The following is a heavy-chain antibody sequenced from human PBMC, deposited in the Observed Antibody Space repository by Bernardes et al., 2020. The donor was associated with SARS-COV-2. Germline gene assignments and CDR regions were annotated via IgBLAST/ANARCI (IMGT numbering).Heavy chain of an antibody. CDR1: GGSISSSSYY. CDR3: ARTPTVAGFDF. J-gene: IGHJ4*02. CDR2: VYYSGST. V-gene: IGHV4-39*01. D-gene: IGHD6-19*01. Sequence: SETLSLTRTVSGGSISSSSYYWGWIRQPPGERLEWIGNVYYSGSTYYNPSLKSRVTMSVDTSKNQFSLKVDSVTAADTALYYCARTPTVAGFDFWGQGTLVTVSS.